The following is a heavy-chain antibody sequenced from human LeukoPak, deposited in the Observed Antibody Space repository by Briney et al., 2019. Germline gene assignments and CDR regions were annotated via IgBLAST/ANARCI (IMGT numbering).Heavy chain of an antibody. D-gene: IGHD3-16*01. CDR2: IYYSGST. CDR1: GGSISSSSYY. V-gene: IGHV4-39*07. J-gene: IGHJ4*02. CDR3: ARERGYEQPNDY. Sequence: SETLSLTCTVSGGSISSSSYYWGWIRQPPGKGLEWIGSIYYSGSTYYNPSLKSRVTISVDTSKNQFSLKLSSVTAADTAVYYCARERGYEQPNDYWGQGTLVTVSS.